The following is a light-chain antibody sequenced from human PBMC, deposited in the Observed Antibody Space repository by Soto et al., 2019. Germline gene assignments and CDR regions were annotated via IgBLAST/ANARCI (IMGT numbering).Light chain of an antibody. CDR1: QTISSW. CDR3: QHCNSYSEA. CDR2: KAS. Sequence: DIQMTQSPSTLSGSVGDRVTITFLASQTISSWLAWYQQKPGKAPKLLIYKASTLKSGVPSRFSGSGSGTEFTLTISSLQPDDFATYYCQHCNSYSEAFGQGTKV. V-gene: IGKV1-5*03. J-gene: IGKJ1*01.